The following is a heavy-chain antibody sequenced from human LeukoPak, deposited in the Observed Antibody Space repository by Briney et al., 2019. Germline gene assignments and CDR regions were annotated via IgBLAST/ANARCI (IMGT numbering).Heavy chain of an antibody. CDR3: ATNWFGEPKNAFDM. CDR2: IIPIFGTV. J-gene: IGHJ3*02. D-gene: IGHD3-10*01. V-gene: IGHV1-69*05. Sequence: SVKVSCKASGGTFSSNTVSWVRQAPGQGLGWMGGIIPIFGTVNYAQKFQGRVAITTDESTTTVYMQLSSLRFEDTAIYYCATNWFGEPKNAFDMWGQGTMVTVSS. CDR1: GGTFSSNT.